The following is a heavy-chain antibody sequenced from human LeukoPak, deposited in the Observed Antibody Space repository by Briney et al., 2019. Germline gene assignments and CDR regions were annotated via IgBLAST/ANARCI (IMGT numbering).Heavy chain of an antibody. V-gene: IGHV3-23*01. J-gene: IGHJ4*02. D-gene: IGHD3-3*01. CDR3: ARDPGVVAFHYFDF. CDR1: GFTFSSYA. CDR2: IGGRGGST. Sequence: LAGGSLRLSCAASGFTFSSYAMHWVRQAPGKGLEWVSAIGGRGGSTYYADSVKGRFTISRDNSKNTVYLQMNSLRAEHTAVYYCARDPGVVAFHYFDFWGQGTLVTVSS.